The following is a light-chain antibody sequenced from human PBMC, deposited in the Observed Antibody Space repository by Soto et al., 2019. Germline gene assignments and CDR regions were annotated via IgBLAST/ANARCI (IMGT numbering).Light chain of an antibody. Sequence: EIVLTQSPATLSVSQGERVTLSCRARQSVGSNLAWYQEKPGQAPRLLIYGASTRATGIPARFSGSGSGTEFTLTISSLQSEDFAVYYCQQYNNWPTWTFGQGTKVDIK. CDR1: QSVGSN. CDR2: GAS. V-gene: IGKV3-15*01. J-gene: IGKJ1*01. CDR3: QQYNNWPTWT.